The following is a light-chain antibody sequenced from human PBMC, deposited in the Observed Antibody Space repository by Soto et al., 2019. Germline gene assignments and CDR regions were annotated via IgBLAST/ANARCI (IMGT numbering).Light chain of an antibody. CDR2: GVS. CDR3: QQFGTSPLVT. J-gene: IGKJ3*01. CDR1: QSVSTKY. Sequence: EIVLTQSPGTLSLSPGERATLSCRASQSVSTKYLAWYQQKPGQAPRLLIHGVSIRATGIPDRFSGSGSGTDFILTISRLEHEDFAVYYCQQFGTSPLVTFGPGTKVDIK. V-gene: IGKV3-20*01.